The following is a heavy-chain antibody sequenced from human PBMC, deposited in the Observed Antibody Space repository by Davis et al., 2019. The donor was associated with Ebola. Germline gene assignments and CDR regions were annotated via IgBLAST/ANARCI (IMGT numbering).Heavy chain of an antibody. J-gene: IGHJ4*02. Sequence: AASVPVSCKASGYTLTRYGISWVRQAPGQGLEWMGRINPILGIANYAQKFQGRVTITADKSTSTAYMELSSLRSEDTAVYYCARERGYSYGSFDYWDQGTLVTVSS. CDR2: INPILGIA. CDR3: ARERGYSYGSFDY. V-gene: IGHV1-69*04. CDR1: GYTLTRYG. D-gene: IGHD5-18*01.